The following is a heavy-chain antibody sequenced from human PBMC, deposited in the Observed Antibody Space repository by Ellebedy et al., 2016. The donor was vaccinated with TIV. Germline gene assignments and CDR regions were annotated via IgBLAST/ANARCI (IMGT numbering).Heavy chain of an antibody. D-gene: IGHD6-6*01. Sequence: GESLKISCAASGFTFSSYGMHWVRQAPGKGLEWVSAISGSGGSTYYADSVKGRFTISRDNSKNTLYLQMNSLRAEDTAVYYCARDSPLSIAARPSSDGMDVWGQGTTVTVSS. CDR2: ISGSGGST. V-gene: IGHV3-23*01. J-gene: IGHJ6*02. CDR3: ARDSPLSIAARPSSDGMDV. CDR1: GFTFSSYG.